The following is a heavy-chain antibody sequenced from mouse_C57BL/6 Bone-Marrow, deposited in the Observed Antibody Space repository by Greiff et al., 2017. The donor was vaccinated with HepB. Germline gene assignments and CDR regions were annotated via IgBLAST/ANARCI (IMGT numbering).Heavy chain of an antibody. D-gene: IGHD4-1*02. CDR2: ILPGSGST. V-gene: IGHV1-9*01. CDR3: ASQGGSFNWAWFAY. CDR1: GYTFTGYW. J-gene: IGHJ3*01. Sequence: LMKPGASVKLSCKATGYTFTGYWIAWVKQRPGHGLEWIGEILPGSGSTNYNEKFKGKATFTADTSSNTAYMQLSSLTTEDSAIYYCASQGGSFNWAWFAYWGQGTLVTVSA.